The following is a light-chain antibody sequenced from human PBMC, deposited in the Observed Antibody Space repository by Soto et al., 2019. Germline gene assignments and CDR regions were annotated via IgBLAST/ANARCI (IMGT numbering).Light chain of an antibody. V-gene: IGKV3-20*01. CDR2: SAS. CDR1: QSVASSY. J-gene: IGKJ1*01. CDR3: HHFGSLPET. Sequence: EVVLTQSPGTLSLSPGEIVTLSCRASQSVASSYLAWYQQKPGRAPRLLFYSASSRATGIPDRFSGSGSGTDFTLTISRLEPADFAVYYCHHFGSLPETFGHGTTVE.